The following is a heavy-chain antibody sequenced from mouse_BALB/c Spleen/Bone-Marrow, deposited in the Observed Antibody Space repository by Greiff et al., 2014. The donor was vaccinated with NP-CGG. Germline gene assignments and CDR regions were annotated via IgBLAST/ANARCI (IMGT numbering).Heavy chain of an antibody. V-gene: IGHV14-4*02. CDR1: DSNIKDYY. J-gene: IGHJ3*01. D-gene: IGHD2-4*01. Sequence: EVKLQESGAELVRSGASVKLSCTASDSNIKDYYMHWIKQRPEQGLEWIGWIDPENGDTEYAPKFQGKATMTADTSSNTAYLQLSSLTSEDTAVYYCNACGNDFLFVYWGQGTLVTVSA. CDR2: IDPENGDT. CDR3: NACGNDFLFVY.